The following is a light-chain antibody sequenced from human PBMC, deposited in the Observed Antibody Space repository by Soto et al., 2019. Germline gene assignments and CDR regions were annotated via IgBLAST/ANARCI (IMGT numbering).Light chain of an antibody. CDR3: QQYNNWPPGT. CDR1: QSVSSS. J-gene: IGKJ1*01. Sequence: EIVMTQSPATLSVSPGERATLSCRASQSVSSSLAWYQQKPGQAPRLLIYGASTRATDIPARFSGSGSGTEFTLTISSLQSEDFAVYYCQQYNNWPPGTFGQGTKVEIK. CDR2: GAS. V-gene: IGKV3-15*01.